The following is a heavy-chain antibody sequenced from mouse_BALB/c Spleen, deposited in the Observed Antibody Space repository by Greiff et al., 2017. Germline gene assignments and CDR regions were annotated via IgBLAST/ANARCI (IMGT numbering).Heavy chain of an antibody. CDR1: GFAFSSYD. D-gene: IGHD2-2*01. Sequence: EVKLMESGGGLVKPGGSLKLSCAASGFAFSSYDMSWVRQTPEKRLEWVAYISSGGGSTYYPDTVKGRFTISRDNAKNTLYLQMSSLKSEDTAMYYCARRDGYDGWFAYWGQGTLVTVSA. CDR2: ISSGGGST. V-gene: IGHV5-12-1*01. J-gene: IGHJ3*01. CDR3: ARRDGYDGWFAY.